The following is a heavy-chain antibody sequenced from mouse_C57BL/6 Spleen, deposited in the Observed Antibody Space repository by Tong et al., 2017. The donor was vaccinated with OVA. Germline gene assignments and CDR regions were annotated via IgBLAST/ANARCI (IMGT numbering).Heavy chain of an antibody. V-gene: IGHV5-9-1*02. CDR3: TRGYYDYAWFAY. CDR1: GFTFSSYA. CDR2: ISSGGDYI. Sequence: EVQLQESGGGLVKPGGSLKLSCAASGFTFSSYAMSWVRQTPEKRLEWVAYISSGGDYIYYADTVKGRFTISRDNARNTLYLQMSSLKSEDTAMYYCTRGYYDYAWFAYWGQGTLVTVSA. J-gene: IGHJ3*01. D-gene: IGHD2-4*01.